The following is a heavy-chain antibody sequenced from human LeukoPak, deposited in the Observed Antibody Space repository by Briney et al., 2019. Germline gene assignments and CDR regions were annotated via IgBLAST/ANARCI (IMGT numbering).Heavy chain of an antibody. CDR2: MNPNSGNT. CDR1: GYTFTSYD. D-gene: IGHD6-19*01. V-gene: IGHV1-8*01. J-gene: IGHJ4*02. Sequence: GASVKVSCKASGYTFTSYDINWVRQATGQGLEWMGWMNPNSGNTGYAQKFQGRVTMTRNTSISTAYMELSSLRSEDTAVYYCARGHSLGKVTGIAVAGVDYWGQGTLVTVSS. CDR3: ARGHSLGKVTGIAVAGVDY.